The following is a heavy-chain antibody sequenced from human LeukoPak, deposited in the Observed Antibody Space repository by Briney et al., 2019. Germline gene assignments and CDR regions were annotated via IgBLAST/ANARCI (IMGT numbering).Heavy chain of an antibody. CDR3: AKDGYDILTGYYTSYFDY. J-gene: IGHJ4*02. Sequence: PGGSLRLSCAASGFTFSSYARSWVRQAPGKGLEWVSAISGSGGSTYYADSVKGRFTISRDNSKNTLYLQMNSLRAEDTAVYYCAKDGYDILTGYYTSYFDYWGQGTLVTVSS. CDR1: GFTFSSYA. D-gene: IGHD3-9*01. CDR2: ISGSGGST. V-gene: IGHV3-23*01.